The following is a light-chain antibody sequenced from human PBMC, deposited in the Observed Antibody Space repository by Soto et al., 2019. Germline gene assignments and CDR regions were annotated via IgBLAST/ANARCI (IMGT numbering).Light chain of an antibody. Sequence: QSALTQPPSASGSPGQSVTISCTGTSSDVGDYNYVSWYQQHPGKAPKLMIYEVSNRPSGVSNRFSGSKSGNTASLTISGLQAEDEADYYCSSYTRSSTLYVFGTGTKVTV. CDR3: SSYTRSSTLYV. CDR2: EVS. CDR1: SSDVGDYNY. J-gene: IGLJ1*01. V-gene: IGLV2-14*01.